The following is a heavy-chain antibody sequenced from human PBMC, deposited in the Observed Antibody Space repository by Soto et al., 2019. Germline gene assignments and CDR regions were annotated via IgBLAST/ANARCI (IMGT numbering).Heavy chain of an antibody. CDR2: IYYSGST. J-gene: IGHJ5*02. D-gene: IGHD2-15*01. CDR1: GGSISSGGYY. V-gene: IGHV4-31*03. Sequence: SETLSLTCTVSGGSISSGGYYWSWIRQHPGKGLEWIGYIYYSGSTYYNPSLKSRVTISVDTSKNQFSLKLSSVTAADTAVYYCARQVVATDNWFDPWGQGTLVTVSS. CDR3: ARQVVATDNWFDP.